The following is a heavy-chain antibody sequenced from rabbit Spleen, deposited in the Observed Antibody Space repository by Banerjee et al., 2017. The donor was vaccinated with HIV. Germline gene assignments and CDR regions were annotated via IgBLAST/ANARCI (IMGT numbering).Heavy chain of an antibody. D-gene: IGHD8-1*01. CDR1: GVSFSSSSY. J-gene: IGHJ6*01. V-gene: IGHV1S40*01. CDR2: IAGSSGGFT. CDR3: ARDTGSSFSTYGMDL. Sequence: QSLEESGGDLVKPGASLTLTCTASGVSFSSSSYMCWVRQAPGKGLEWIACIAGSSGGFTYSATWAKGRFTCSKTSSTTVTLQMTSLTVADTATYFCARDTGSSFSTYGMDLWGQGTLVTVS.